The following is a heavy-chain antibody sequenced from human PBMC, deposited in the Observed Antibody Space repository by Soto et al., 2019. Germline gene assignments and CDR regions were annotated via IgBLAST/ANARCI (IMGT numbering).Heavy chain of an antibody. CDR2: IDPSDSYT. V-gene: IGHV5-10-1*01. CDR3: ARLDYYDSSGYHYGMDV. D-gene: IGHD3-22*01. J-gene: IGHJ6*02. CDR1: GYSFTSYW. Sequence: GESLKISCKGSGYSFTSYWISWVRQMPGKGLEWMGRIDPSDSYTNYSPSFQGHVTISADRSISTAYLQWSSLKASDTAMYYCARLDYYDSSGYHYGMDVWGHGTTGTASS.